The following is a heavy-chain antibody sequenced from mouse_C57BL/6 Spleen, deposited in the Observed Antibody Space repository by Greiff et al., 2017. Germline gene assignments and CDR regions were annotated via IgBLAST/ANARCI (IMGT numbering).Heavy chain of an antibody. CDR1: GFTFSDYY. D-gene: IGHD1-1*01. CDR3: ARDSGGRSPYAMDY. J-gene: IGHJ4*01. V-gene: IGHV5-16*01. Sequence: EVKLMESEGGLVQPGSSMKLSCTASGFTFSDYYMAWVRQVPEKGLEWVANINYDGSSTYYLDSLKSRFIISRDNAKNILYLQMSSLKSEDTATYYCARDSGGRSPYAMDYWGQGTSVTVSS. CDR2: INYDGSST.